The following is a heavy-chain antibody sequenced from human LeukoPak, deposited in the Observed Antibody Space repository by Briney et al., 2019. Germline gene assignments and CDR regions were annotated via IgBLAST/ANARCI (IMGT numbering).Heavy chain of an antibody. J-gene: IGHJ4*02. CDR3: AREDLVARYFDY. Sequence: SVKVSCKASGGTFSSYAISWVRQAPGQGLEWMGRVIPIFGTANYAQKFQGRVTITTDESTSTAYMELSGLRSEDTAVYYSAREDLVARYFDYWGQGTLVTVSS. V-gene: IGHV1-69*05. D-gene: IGHD5-12*01. CDR1: GGTFSSYA. CDR2: VIPIFGTA.